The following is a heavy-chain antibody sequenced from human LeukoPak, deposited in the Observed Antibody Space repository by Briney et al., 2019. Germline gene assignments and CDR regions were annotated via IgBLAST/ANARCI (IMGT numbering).Heavy chain of an antibody. Sequence: ASVKVSCKASGYTFTSYYVHWVRQAPGQGLEWMGIINPSGGSTSYAQKFQGRVTMTRNTSISTAYMELSSLRSEDTAVYYCARGVRYSSGWYDRYWYFDLWGRGTLVTVSS. CDR1: GYTFTSYY. V-gene: IGHV1-46*01. D-gene: IGHD6-19*01. CDR2: INPSGGST. J-gene: IGHJ2*01. CDR3: ARGVRYSSGWYDRYWYFDL.